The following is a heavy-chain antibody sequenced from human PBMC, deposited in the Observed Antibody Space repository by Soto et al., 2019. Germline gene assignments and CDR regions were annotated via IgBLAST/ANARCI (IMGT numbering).Heavy chain of an antibody. Sequence: GGSMRLSCAASGLSFSDHYMSWIRQAPGKGLEWLSYISPRSNYREYADSVKGRHTISRDNAKKSLFLQMNSLRAEDTGVYYCVRGGGGGQFDSWGQGTLVTVSS. J-gene: IGHJ4*02. CDR1: GLSFSDHY. CDR2: ISPRSNYR. CDR3: VRGGGGGQFDS. V-gene: IGHV3-11*05. D-gene: IGHD2-21*01.